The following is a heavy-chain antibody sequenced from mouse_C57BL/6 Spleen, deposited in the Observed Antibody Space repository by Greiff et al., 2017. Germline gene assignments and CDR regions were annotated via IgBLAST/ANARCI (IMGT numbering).Heavy chain of an antibody. J-gene: IGHJ2*01. V-gene: IGHV10-1*01. Sequence: GGGLVQSKGSLNLSCAASGFSFNTYAMNWVRQAPGKGLEWVARIRSKSNNYATYYADSVKDRFTISRDDSESMLYLQMNNLKSEDTAMYYCVSNLLLDYWGQGTTLTVSS. CDR2: IRSKSNNYAT. CDR3: VSNLLLDY. D-gene: IGHD1-1*01. CDR1: GFSFNTYA.